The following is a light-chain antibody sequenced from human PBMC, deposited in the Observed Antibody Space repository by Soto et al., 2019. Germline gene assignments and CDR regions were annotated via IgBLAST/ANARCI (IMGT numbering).Light chain of an antibody. CDR3: SSYSSNNILSYV. V-gene: IGLV2-14*03. CDR2: EVN. Sequence: QSALTQPASVSGSPGQSITISCTGTSSDIGDYNSVSWYQQHPGKAPKLIIYEVNNRPSGVSDRFSGSRSANTASLTISGLQAQDEADYYCSSYSSNNILSYVFGTGTKLTVL. CDR1: SSDIGDYNS. J-gene: IGLJ1*01.